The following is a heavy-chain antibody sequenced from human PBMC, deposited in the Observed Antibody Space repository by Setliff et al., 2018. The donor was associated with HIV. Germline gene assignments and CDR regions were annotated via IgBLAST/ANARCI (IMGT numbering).Heavy chain of an antibody. Sequence: PSETLSLTCTVSGGSISSYCWSWIRQPPGKGLEWIGYIYYSGSTNYNPSLKSRVTISVDTSKNQFSLKLSSVTAADTAVYYCARGPAPGVYDAFDIWGQGTMVTVSS. CDR1: GGSISSYC. D-gene: IGHD3-10*01. CDR2: IYYSGST. CDR3: ARGPAPGVYDAFDI. J-gene: IGHJ3*02. V-gene: IGHV4-59*01.